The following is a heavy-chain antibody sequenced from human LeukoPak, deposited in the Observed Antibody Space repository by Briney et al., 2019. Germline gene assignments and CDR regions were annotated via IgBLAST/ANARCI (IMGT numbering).Heavy chain of an antibody. Sequence: SETLSLICTVSGGSISSHSWSWIRQPPGKGLEWIGYIFYSGSTNYSPSLKSRVTISVDTSKNQFSLRLSSVTAADTAVYYCARDYYDSRGDAFDIWGQGTMVTVSS. V-gene: IGHV4-59*11. J-gene: IGHJ3*02. CDR3: ARDYYDSRGDAFDI. CDR2: IFYSGST. CDR1: GGSISSHS. D-gene: IGHD3-22*01.